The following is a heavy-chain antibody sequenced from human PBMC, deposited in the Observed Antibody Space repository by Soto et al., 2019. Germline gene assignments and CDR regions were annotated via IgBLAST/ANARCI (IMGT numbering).Heavy chain of an antibody. CDR3: ARANYDVLTGHYVRHFDY. J-gene: IGHJ4*02. Sequence: PSEILSLTCIVSVGSITSIDYFWSWIRQPPGKGLEWIGYIYYSGSTYYNPSLKSRLTISIDTSKNRFSLKLRSVTAADTAVYYCARANYDVLTGHYVRHFDYWGQGTTVTVSS. CDR2: IYYSGST. V-gene: IGHV4-30-4*01. CDR1: VGSITSIDYF. D-gene: IGHD3-9*01.